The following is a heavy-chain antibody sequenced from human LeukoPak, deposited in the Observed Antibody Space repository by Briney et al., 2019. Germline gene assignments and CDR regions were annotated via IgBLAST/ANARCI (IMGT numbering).Heavy chain of an antibody. CDR3: ARDPLITMVRGVTTEYYFDY. Sequence: ASVKVPCKASGYTFTRYYMHWVRHAPGQGLEWMGWINPNSGGTNYAQKFQGRVTMTRDTSISTAYMELSRLRSDDTAVYYCARDPLITMVRGVTTEYYFDYWGQGTLVTVSS. V-gene: IGHV1-2*02. CDR2: INPNSGGT. CDR1: GYTFTRYY. D-gene: IGHD3-10*01. J-gene: IGHJ4*02.